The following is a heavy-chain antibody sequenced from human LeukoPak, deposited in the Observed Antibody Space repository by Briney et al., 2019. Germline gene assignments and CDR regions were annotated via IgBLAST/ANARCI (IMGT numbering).Heavy chain of an antibody. CDR3: ARTSGVSAARSPYYFDY. CDR2: ISPYSGNT. CDR1: GYTFHNYG. J-gene: IGHJ4*02. V-gene: IGHV1-18*01. Sequence: ASVKVSCKASGYTFHNYGISWVRQAPGQGLEWMGWISPYSGNTDYTERLQGRVTMTTDTSTTTAFMELRSLRSDDTAVYYCARTSGVSAARSPYYFDYWGQGTLVTVSS. D-gene: IGHD6-6*01.